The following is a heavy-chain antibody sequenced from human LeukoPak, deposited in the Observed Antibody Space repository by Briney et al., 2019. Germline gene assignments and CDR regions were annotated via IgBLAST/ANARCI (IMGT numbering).Heavy chain of an antibody. CDR3: ARANFLYCSSSTCLFDY. V-gene: IGHV1-2*02. CDR1: GYTFTDYY. CDR2: INPNDGDT. Sequence: ASVKVSCKASGYTFTDYYMHWVRQAPGQGFEWMGWINPNDGDTNYAQRFQGRVTMTRDTSISTAHMEVSRLRSDDTAVYYCARANFLYCSSSTCLFDYWGQGTLVTVSS. J-gene: IGHJ4*02. D-gene: IGHD2-2*01.